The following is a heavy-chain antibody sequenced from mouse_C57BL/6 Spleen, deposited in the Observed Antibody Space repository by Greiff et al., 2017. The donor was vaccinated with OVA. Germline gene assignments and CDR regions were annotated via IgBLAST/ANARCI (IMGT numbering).Heavy chain of an antibody. J-gene: IGHJ4*01. CDR2: IHPNSGST. CDR3: ARGRNYEYDEGSMDY. CDR1: GYTFTSYW. D-gene: IGHD2-4*01. Sequence: QVQLQQPGAELVKPGASVKLSCKASGYTFTSYWMHWVKQRPGQGLEWIGMIHPNSGSTNYNEKFKSKATLTVDKSSSTAYMQLSSLTSEDSAVYYCARGRNYEYDEGSMDYWGQGTSVTVSS. V-gene: IGHV1-64*01.